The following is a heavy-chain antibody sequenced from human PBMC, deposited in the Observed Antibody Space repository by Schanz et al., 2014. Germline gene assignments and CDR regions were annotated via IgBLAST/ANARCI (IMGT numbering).Heavy chain of an antibody. CDR1: GGTFSSDT. J-gene: IGHJ5*02. V-gene: IGHV1-69*08. CDR3: AREVGLYDRGWFDP. CDR2: IVPIAGIT. D-gene: IGHD3-22*01. Sequence: QVHLVQSGAEVKKPGSSVKVSCKASGGTFSSDTFSWVRQAPGQGLEWMGRIVPIAGITNYAQRFQGRVTITADKSSDTAYMELSSLRSEDTAVYYCAREVGLYDRGWFDPWGQGTLLTVSS.